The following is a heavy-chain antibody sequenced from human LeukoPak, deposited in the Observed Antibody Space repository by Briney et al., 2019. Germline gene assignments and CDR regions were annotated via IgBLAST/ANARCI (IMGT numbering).Heavy chain of an antibody. CDR3: ASAREYCGSAECYEYFQH. Sequence: PGGSLRLSCAASGFTVGTNSMSWVRQSPGKGLERVSVIYSSGSTYYADSVNGRFFISRDTSRNTLFLQMNSLRAEDTALYYCASAREYCGSAECYEYFQHWGQGTLVTVSS. V-gene: IGHV3-53*01. CDR2: IYSSGST. D-gene: IGHD2-21*01. J-gene: IGHJ1*01. CDR1: GFTVGTNS.